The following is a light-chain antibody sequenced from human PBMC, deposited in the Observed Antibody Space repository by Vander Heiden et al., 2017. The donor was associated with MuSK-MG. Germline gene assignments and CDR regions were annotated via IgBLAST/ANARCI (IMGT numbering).Light chain of an antibody. CDR1: QSVSSN. CDR2: GAS. V-gene: IGKV3-15*01. Sequence: ETVMTQSPATLSVSPRETATLSCRASQSVSSNLAWFQQRPGQAPRLLIYGASTRATDIPARFSRSGSGTEFTLTISSLQSEDLAVYYCHLYNNWPPWTFGPGTKVEIK. J-gene: IGKJ1*01. CDR3: HLYNNWPPWT.